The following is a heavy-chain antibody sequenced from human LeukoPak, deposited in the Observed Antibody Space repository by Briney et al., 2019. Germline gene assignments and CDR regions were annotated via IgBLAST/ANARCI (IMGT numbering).Heavy chain of an antibody. CDR2: IYYSGST. J-gene: IGHJ6*02. CDR3: ARDPYYYYGMDV. V-gene: IGHV4-59*01. Sequence: SETLSLTCTVSGGSISNYYWSWIRQPPGKGLEWIGYIYYSGSTNYNPSLKSRVTISVDSSKNQFSLKLSSVTAADTAVYYCARDPYYYYGMDVWGQGTTVTVSS. CDR1: GGSISNYY.